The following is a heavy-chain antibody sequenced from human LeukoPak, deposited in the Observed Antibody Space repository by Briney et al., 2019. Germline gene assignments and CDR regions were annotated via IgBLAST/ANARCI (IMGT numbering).Heavy chain of an antibody. CDR2: INIDGRST. V-gene: IGHV3-74*01. Sequence: GGSLRLSCAATGFTFSSYWMHWVRQDPGKGVLWVSRINIDGRSTSYAPSVTGRFTMSRDNAKNTVYLQMNSLRAEDTAVYYCVRDVWGDRDGFFEYWGQGTLVTVSS. D-gene: IGHD2-21*01. CDR3: VRDVWGDRDGFFEY. J-gene: IGHJ4*02. CDR1: GFTFSSYW.